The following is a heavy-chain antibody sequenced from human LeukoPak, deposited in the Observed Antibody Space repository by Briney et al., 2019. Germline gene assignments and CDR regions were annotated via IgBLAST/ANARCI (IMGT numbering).Heavy chain of an antibody. CDR3: ARVACSSTSCYRLYYYYMDV. J-gene: IGHJ6*03. V-gene: IGHV4-31*03. D-gene: IGHD2-2*01. CDR2: IYYSGST. CDR1: GGSISSGGYY. Sequence: SQTLSLTCTVSGGSISSGGYYWSWIRQHPGKGLEWIGYIYYSGSTYYNPSLKSRVTISVDTSKNQFSLKLSSVTAADTAVYYCARVACSSTSCYRLYYYYMDVWGKGTTVTVSS.